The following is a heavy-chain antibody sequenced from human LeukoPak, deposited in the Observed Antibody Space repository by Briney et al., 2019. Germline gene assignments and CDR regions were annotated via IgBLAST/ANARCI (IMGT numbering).Heavy chain of an antibody. Sequence: GESLKISCKGSGYSFTSYWIGWVRQMPGKGLEWMGIIYPGDSDTRYSPSFQGQVTISADKSISTAYLQWSSLKASDTAMYYCARQRAEQWLVSQSENWFDPWGQGTLVTVSS. CDR3: ARQRAEQWLVSQSENWFDP. CDR2: IYPGDSDT. CDR1: GYSFTSYW. V-gene: IGHV5-51*01. J-gene: IGHJ5*02. D-gene: IGHD6-19*01.